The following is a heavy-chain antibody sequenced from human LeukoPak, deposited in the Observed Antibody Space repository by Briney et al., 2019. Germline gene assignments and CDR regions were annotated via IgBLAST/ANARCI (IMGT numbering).Heavy chain of an antibody. V-gene: IGHV3-66*01. CDR1: GFTVSSNY. Sequence: GGSLRLSCADSGFTVSSNYMRWVRQAPGKGLEWVSVIYSGGSTHYADSVKGRFTISRDNSKNTLYLQMNSLRAEDTAVYYCARDRLHYDSLTGYPADWGQGAQLTVSS. D-gene: IGHD3-9*01. CDR2: IYSGGST. CDR3: ARDRLHYDSLTGYPAD. J-gene: IGHJ4*02.